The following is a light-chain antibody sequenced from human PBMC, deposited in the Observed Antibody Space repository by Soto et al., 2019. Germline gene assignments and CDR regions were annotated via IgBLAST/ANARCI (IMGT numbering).Light chain of an antibody. J-gene: IGKJ3*01. CDR2: AAS. CDR3: QQFGSSPGFT. CDR1: QSINNRY. V-gene: IGKV3-20*01. Sequence: EIVLTQSPGTLSLSPGERATLSCRASQSINNRYLAWYQQKPGQAPRLLIYAASSRATGIPDRFSGSGSGTDFTPTITRLEPEDFAVYYCQQFGSSPGFTFGPGTKVDIK.